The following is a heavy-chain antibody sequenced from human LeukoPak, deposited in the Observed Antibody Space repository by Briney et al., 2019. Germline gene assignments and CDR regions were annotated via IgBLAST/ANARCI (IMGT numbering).Heavy chain of an antibody. CDR2: INPNSGGT. Sequence: GASVKVSCKASGYTFTGYYMHWVRQAPGQALEWTGWINPNSGGTNYAQKFQGRVTMTRDTSISTAYMELSRLRSDDTAVYYCAREKIRGYNWFDPWGQGTLVTVSS. CDR3: AREKIRGYNWFDP. V-gene: IGHV1-2*02. J-gene: IGHJ5*02. CDR1: GYTFTGYY.